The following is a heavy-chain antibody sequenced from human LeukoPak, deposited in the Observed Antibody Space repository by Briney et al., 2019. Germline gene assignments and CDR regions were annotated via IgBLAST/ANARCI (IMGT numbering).Heavy chain of an antibody. V-gene: IGHV3-48*04. CDR1: GFTFGSYS. D-gene: IGHD1-26*01. CDR3: ARVTVGATPPFDY. Sequence: GGSLRLSCAGSGFTFGSYSMNWVRQAPGKGLEWVSYISSSSSTIYYADSVKGRFTISRDNAKNSLYLQMNSLRAEDTAVYYCARVTVGATPPFDYWGQGTLVTVSS. CDR2: ISSSSSTI. J-gene: IGHJ4*02.